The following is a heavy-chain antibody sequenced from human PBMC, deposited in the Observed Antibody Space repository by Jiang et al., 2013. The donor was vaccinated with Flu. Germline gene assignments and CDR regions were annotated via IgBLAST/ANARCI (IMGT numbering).Heavy chain of an antibody. D-gene: IGHD3-22*01. CDR3: ARGYYGSSGYLAFDY. CDR2: IYDSGNT. Sequence: GSGLVKPSETLSLTCTVSGASISSYYWSWIRQPLGKGLEWIGYIYDSGNTNYNPSLKSRVTISIDTSKNQFSLKLSSVTAADTAVYYCARGYYGSSGYLAFDYWGQGTLVTVSS. CDR1: GASISSYY. V-gene: IGHV4-59*01. J-gene: IGHJ4*02.